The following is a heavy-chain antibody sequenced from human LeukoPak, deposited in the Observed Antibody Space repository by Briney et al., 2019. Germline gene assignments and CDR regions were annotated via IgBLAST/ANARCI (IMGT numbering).Heavy chain of an antibody. CDR2: ISYDGRNE. Sequence: PGGSLRLSCAASGFTFSTYAMHWVRQAPGKGLQWVAVISYDGRNEYYPDSVKGRFTISRDNSKNTLHLQMNNLRVEETAVYYCARGAHQLVYYYTMDVWGQGTTVTVSS. V-gene: IGHV3-30-3*01. D-gene: IGHD2-2*02. CDR3: ARGAHQLVYYYTMDV. CDR1: GFTFSTYA. J-gene: IGHJ6*02.